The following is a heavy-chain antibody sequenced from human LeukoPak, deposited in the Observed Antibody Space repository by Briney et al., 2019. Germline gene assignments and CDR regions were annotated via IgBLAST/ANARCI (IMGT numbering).Heavy chain of an antibody. CDR1: GDAISGYY. J-gene: IGHJ4*02. CDR2: VYYSGST. D-gene: IGHD2-21*01. CDR3: ASGWLRYYYFDT. Sequence: SETLSLTCSVSGDAISGYYWSWIRQSPGQGLEWIGYVYYSGSTNYNPSLKSRAAISIDTSENQFSLNLTSVTAADTAVYYCASGWLRYYYFDTWGQGTLVTVSS. V-gene: IGHV4-59*01.